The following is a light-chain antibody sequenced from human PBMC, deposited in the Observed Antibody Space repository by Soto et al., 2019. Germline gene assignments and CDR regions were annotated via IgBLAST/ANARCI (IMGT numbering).Light chain of an antibody. J-gene: IGKJ1*01. CDR2: GAS. V-gene: IGKV3-20*01. CDR1: QSINNNY. Sequence: EIVLTQSPGTLSLSPGERATLSCRASQSINNNYLAWYQQKRSQAPRLLIYGASSRATGIPDRFSGSGSGTDFTLTISRLEPEDFAVYYCQQYGGSPRTFGQGTKVEIK. CDR3: QQYGGSPRT.